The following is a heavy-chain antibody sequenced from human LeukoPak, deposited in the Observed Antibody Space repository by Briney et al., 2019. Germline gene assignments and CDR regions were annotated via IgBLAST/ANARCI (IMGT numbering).Heavy chain of an antibody. CDR2: IYNSGST. CDR1: DGSMSGSSLF. CDR3: ARDVGRGNWNYDSYMDV. V-gene: IGHV4-39*07. D-gene: IGHD1-20*01. J-gene: IGHJ6*03. Sequence: PSETLSLTCSVSDGSMSGSSLFWGFWVWIRQPPGKGLKWIGSIYNSGSTYYNPSLKSRVTISVDTSNNQFSLNLSSVTVADTAVYVCARDVGRGNWNYDSYMDVWGKGTTVTVSS.